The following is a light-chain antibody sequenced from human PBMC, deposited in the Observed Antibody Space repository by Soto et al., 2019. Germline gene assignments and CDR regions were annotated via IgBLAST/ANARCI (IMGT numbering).Light chain of an antibody. CDR3: QQYNSYSPSLT. CDR1: QSISSW. V-gene: IGKV1-5*01. J-gene: IGKJ4*01. Sequence: DIQMTQSPSTLSASVGDRVAITCRASQSISSWLAWYQQKPGKAPRLLIYDASSLESGVPSRFSGSGSGTEFTLTISSLQPDDFATYYCQQYNSYSPSLTFGGGTQVEIK. CDR2: DAS.